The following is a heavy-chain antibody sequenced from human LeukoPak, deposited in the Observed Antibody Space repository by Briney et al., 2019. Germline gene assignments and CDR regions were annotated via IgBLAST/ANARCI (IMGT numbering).Heavy chain of an antibody. CDR1: GGTFSSYA. CDR3: ARDGGGVVVPAAMNY. J-gene: IGHJ4*02. Sequence: ASVKVSCKASGGTFSSYAISWVRQAPGQGLEWMGGIIPIFGTANYAQKFQGRVTITTDESTSTAYMELSSLRSEDTAVYYCARDGGGVVVPAAMNYWGQGILVTVSS. CDR2: IIPIFGTA. D-gene: IGHD2-2*01. V-gene: IGHV1-69*05.